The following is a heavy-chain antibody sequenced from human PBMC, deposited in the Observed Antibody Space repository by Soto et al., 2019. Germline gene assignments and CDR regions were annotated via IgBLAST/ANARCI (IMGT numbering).Heavy chain of an antibody. CDR1: GFTFSSYG. D-gene: IGHD6-19*01. Sequence: QVQLVESGGGVVQPGRSLRLSCAASGFTFSSYGMHWVRQAPGKGLEWVAVISYDGSNKYYADSVKGRFTISRDNSKNTLYLQMNSLRAEDTAVYYCAKERQWLVDYYGMDVWGQGTTVTVSS. V-gene: IGHV3-30*18. CDR3: AKERQWLVDYYGMDV. J-gene: IGHJ6*02. CDR2: ISYDGSNK.